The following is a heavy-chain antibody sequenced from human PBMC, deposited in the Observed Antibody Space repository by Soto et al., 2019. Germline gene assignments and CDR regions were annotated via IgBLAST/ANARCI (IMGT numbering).Heavy chain of an antibody. CDR1: GYTFNTYY. V-gene: IGHV1-46*02. CDR3: ARGGHIAVVTASFDY. Sequence: QVQLVQSGAEVRKPGASVKVSCKPSGYTFNTYYLHWLRQAPGQALEWMGVIHPSGGGTTYAQKFLRRVTVTSDTSTSAVFMELRSLRSDDTAVYYCARGGHIAVVTASFDYWGQGTLVTVSS. J-gene: IGHJ4*02. D-gene: IGHD2-21*02. CDR2: IHPSGGGT.